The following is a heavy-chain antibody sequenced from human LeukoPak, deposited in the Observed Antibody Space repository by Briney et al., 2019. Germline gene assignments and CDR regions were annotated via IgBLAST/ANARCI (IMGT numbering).Heavy chain of an antibody. CDR1: GGTFSSYA. D-gene: IGHD2-2*01. J-gene: IGHJ6*02. Sequence: SVKVSCKASGGTFSSYAISWVRQAPGQGLEWMGGIIPIFGTANYAQKFQGRVTITADEFTSTAYMELSSLRSEDTAVYYCARESAGSTSCYGPRPCRDYYYGMDVWGQGTTVTVSS. CDR2: IIPIFGTA. V-gene: IGHV1-69*13. CDR3: ARESAGSTSCYGPRPCRDYYYGMDV.